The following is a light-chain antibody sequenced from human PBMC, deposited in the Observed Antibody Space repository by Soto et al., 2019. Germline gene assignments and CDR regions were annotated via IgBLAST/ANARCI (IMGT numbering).Light chain of an antibody. J-gene: IGLJ1*01. V-gene: IGLV2-8*01. CDR1: SSDVGGYDY. CDR2: EVT. CDR3: SSYAGRTLYV. Sequence: QSALTQPPSASGSPGHSGTISCTGTSSDVGGYDYVSWYQQLPGKAPKLLIHEVTKRPSGVPDRFSGSKSGNTASLTVSGLQAEDEADYYCSSYAGRTLYVFGTGTKVTVL.